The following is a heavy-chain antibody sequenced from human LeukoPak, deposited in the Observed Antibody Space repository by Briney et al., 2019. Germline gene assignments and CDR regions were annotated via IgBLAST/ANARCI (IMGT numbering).Heavy chain of an antibody. D-gene: IGHD6-13*01. Sequence: SETLSLTCTVSGVSISSSNSYWGWIRQPPGKGLEWIGEINHSGSTNYNPSLKSRVTISVDTSKNQFSLKVSSVTAADTAVYYCARGRSAARRLTHNWFDPWGQGTLVTVSS. CDR3: ARGRSAARRLTHNWFDP. V-gene: IGHV4-39*07. J-gene: IGHJ5*02. CDR2: INHSGST. CDR1: GVSISSSNSY.